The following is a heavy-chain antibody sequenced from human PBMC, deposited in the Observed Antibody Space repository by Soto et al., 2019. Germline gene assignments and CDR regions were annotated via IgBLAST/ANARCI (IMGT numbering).Heavy chain of an antibody. CDR1: GFTFSSYS. Sequence: EVQLVESGGGLVQPGGPRRLSCAASGFTFSSYSMHWVRQAPGKGLEYVSAISSNGGTTSYANSVKGRFTISRDNSKNMLYLQMGSLRAEDMAVYYCGGYSGDGIWSWGQGTLVTVSS. J-gene: IGHJ5*02. V-gene: IGHV3-64*01. D-gene: IGHD1-26*01. CDR2: ISSNGGTT. CDR3: GGYSGDGIWS.